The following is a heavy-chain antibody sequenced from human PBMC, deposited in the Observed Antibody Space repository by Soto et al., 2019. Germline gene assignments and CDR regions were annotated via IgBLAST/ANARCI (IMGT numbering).Heavy chain of an antibody. CDR3: ARDRYYYDSSGYSLVDYYYGMDV. Sequence: EVQLVESGGGLVKPGGSLRLSCAASGFTFSSYSMNWVRQAPGKGLEWVSSISSSSSYIYYADSVKGRFTISRDNAKNSLYLQMNSLRAEDTAVYYCARDRYYYDSSGYSLVDYYYGMDVWGQGTTVTVSS. CDR2: ISSSSSYI. CDR1: GFTFSSYS. V-gene: IGHV3-21*01. D-gene: IGHD3-22*01. J-gene: IGHJ6*02.